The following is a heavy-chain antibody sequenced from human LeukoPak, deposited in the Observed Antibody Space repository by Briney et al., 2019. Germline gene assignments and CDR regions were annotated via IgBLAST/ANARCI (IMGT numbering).Heavy chain of an antibody. CDR1: GGSFSGYY. V-gene: IGHV4-34*01. CDR2: INHSGST. Sequence: SETLSLTCAVYGGSFSGYYWSWIRQPPGKGLEWIGEINHSGSTNYNPSLKSRVTISVDTSKNQFSLKLSSVTAADTAVYYCARGNVVVYYYDSSGHYFFAENYFDYWGQGTLVTVSS. D-gene: IGHD3-22*01. J-gene: IGHJ4*02. CDR3: ARGNVVVYYYDSSGHYFFAENYFDY.